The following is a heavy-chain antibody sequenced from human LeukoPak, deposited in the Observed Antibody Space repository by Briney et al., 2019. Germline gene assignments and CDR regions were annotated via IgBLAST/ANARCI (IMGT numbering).Heavy chain of an antibody. CDR3: ASTQPDYDFWSGYYGY. Sequence: ASVKVSCKASGYTFTGYYMHWVRQAPGQGLEWMGWINPNSGGTNYAQEFQGRVTMTRDTSISTAYMELSRLRSDDTAVYYCASTQPDYDFWSGYYGYWGQGTLVTVSS. CDR2: INPNSGGT. J-gene: IGHJ4*02. V-gene: IGHV1-2*02. CDR1: GYTFTGYY. D-gene: IGHD3-3*01.